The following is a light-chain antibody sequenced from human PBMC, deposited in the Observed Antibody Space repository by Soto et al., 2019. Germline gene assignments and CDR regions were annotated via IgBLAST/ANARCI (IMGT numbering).Light chain of an antibody. J-gene: IGKJ1*01. CDR3: QQYVRSRGT. CDR1: PGLSSN. CDR2: GAS. V-gene: IGKV3-20*01. Sequence: TQCAITLSQGPGDRATXSCRASPGLSSNLAWYQQKPGYAPRLLIYGASSRATGIPDRFSGSGSGTDFTLTISRLDPEDLAMYYCQQYVRSRGTFCQGTEVGIK.